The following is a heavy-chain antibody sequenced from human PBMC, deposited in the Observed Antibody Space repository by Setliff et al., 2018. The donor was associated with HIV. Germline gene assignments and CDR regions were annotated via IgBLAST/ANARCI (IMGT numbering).Heavy chain of an antibody. J-gene: IGHJ3*02. CDR1: GDSVSSNNAA. CDR2: TYFRSKWYF. V-gene: IGHV6-1*01. Sequence: SQTLSLTCAISGDSVSSNNAAWNWIRQSPLRGLEWLGRTYFRSKWYFDYAVSVKSRIIINPDTSKNQFSLHLSAVTAADTAVYYCARFPLLHKNAFDIWGQGTMVTVSS. D-gene: IGHD2-15*01. CDR3: ARFPLLHKNAFDI.